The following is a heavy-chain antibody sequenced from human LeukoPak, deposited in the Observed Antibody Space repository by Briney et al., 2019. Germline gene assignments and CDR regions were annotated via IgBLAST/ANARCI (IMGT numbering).Heavy chain of an antibody. V-gene: IGHV3-21*01. Sequence: GGSLRLSCAASGFTFWTYRMNWVRQAPGKGLEWVSSIDGTSTNIYYADSVKGRFTISRDSAKNSVYLQMSSLRAEDTAVYYCARDDPSMIAALHYWGQGTLVTVSS. CDR2: IDGTSTNI. CDR1: GFTFWTYR. J-gene: IGHJ4*02. D-gene: IGHD6-6*01. CDR3: ARDDPSMIAALHY.